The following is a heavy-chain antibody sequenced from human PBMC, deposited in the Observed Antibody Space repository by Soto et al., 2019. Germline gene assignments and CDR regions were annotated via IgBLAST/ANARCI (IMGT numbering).Heavy chain of an antibody. CDR1: GYTFTGYY. CDR3: ARGNEVESSGWLFDY. J-gene: IGHJ4*02. D-gene: IGHD6-19*01. V-gene: IGHV1-2*02. CDR2: INPNSGGT. Sequence: ASVKVSCKASGYTFTGYYMHWVRQAPGQGLEWMGCINPNSGGTNYAQKFQGRVTMTRDTSISTAYMELSRLRSDDTAVYYCARGNEVESSGWLFDYWGQGTQVTVTS.